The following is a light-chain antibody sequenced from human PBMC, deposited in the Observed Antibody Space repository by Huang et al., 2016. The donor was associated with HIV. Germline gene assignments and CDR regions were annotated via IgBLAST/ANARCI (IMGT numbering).Light chain of an antibody. Sequence: EIVLTQSPATLSVSPGDRVTLSCRASQSIRSNLAWFQQKPGQAPRLLIYDGSTRATGVPARFSGRASGTAFTLTISSLQSEDLAVYFCHQYNKWHSFGQGTKLDI. CDR1: QSIRSN. V-gene: IGKV3-15*01. J-gene: IGKJ2*01. CDR2: DGS. CDR3: HQYNKWHS.